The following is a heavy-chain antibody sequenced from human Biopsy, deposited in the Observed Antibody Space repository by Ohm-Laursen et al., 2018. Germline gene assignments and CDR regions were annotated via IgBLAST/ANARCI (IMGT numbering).Heavy chain of an antibody. D-gene: IGHD1-26*01. CDR2: IIPMFGTA. Sequence: SSVKVSCKASGGTFISYAISWVRQAPGQGLEWMGGIIPMFGTANYAQMFQGRVTISADETTSTSYMELSSLTTEDTAIYYCARGPHSGSHSCFDYWGRGTLVTVSS. CDR1: GGTFISYA. CDR3: ARGPHSGSHSCFDY. V-gene: IGHV1-69*01. J-gene: IGHJ4*02.